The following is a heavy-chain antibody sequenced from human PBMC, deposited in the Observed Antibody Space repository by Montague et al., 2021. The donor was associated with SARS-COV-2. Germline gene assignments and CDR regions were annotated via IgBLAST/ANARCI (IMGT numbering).Heavy chain of an antibody. CDR2: MYDSGITHYASGIT. J-gene: IGHJ4*02. D-gene: IGHD5-24*01. CDR1: GGSVRSGSYY. CDR3: AGRDGCKQTMDY. Sequence: SETLSLTCTVPGGSVRSGSYYWSWIRQPPGKGLEWIGYMYDSGITHYASGITHYNPSLRSRASISVDRSVNQFSLSLSSVTAADTAVYYCAGRDGCKQTMDYWGQGTLVTVAS. V-gene: IGHV4-61*01.